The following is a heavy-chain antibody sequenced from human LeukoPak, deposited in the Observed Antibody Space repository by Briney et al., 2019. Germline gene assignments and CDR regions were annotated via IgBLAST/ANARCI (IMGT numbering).Heavy chain of an antibody. D-gene: IGHD3-16*01. CDR2: IKSKTDGGTT. CDR3: TTHYDYVWGSYGWVGPFDY. V-gene: IGHV3-15*01. J-gene: IGHJ4*02. CDR1: GFTFSNAW. Sequence: PGGSLRLSCAASGFTFSNAWMSWVRQAPGKGLEWVGRIKSKTDGGTTDYAAPVKGRFTISRDDSKNTLYLQMNSLKTEETAVYYCTTHYDYVWGSYGWVGPFDYWGQGTLVTVSS.